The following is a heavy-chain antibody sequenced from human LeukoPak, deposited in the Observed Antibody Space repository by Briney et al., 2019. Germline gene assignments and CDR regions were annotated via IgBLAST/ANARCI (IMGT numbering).Heavy chain of an antibody. CDR3: ARGPNPMYSSSWYFDY. V-gene: IGHV4-4*07. J-gene: IGHJ4*02. CDR2: IYTSGST. CDR1: GGSISSYY. Sequence: PSETLSLTCTVSGGSISSYYWSWIRQPAGKGLEWIGRIYTSGSTNYNPSLKSRVTMSVDTSKNQFSLKLSSVTAADTAVYYCARGPNPMYSSSWYFDYWGQGTLVTASS. D-gene: IGHD6-13*01.